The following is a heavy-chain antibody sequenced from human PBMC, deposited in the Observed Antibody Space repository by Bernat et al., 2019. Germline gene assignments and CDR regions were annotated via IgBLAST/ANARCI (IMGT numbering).Heavy chain of an antibody. J-gene: IGHJ4*02. V-gene: IGHV3-30*02. Sequence: QVQLVESGGGVVQPGGSLRLSCAESGFTFSSYGMHLFRQAPGKGLEWVAFIRYDGSIKYYADSVKGRFNISRDNSKNTLYLQMNSLRAEDTAVYYCAKCQAERWLQLPTGAWGKGTLVTVSS. CDR1: GFTFSSYG. CDR3: AKCQAERWLQLPTGA. D-gene: IGHD5-24*01. CDR2: IRYDGSIK.